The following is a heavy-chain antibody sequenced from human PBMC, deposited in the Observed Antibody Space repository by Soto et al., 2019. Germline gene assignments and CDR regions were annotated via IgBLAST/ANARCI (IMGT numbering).Heavy chain of an antibody. CDR2: ISYDGSNK. CDR1: GFTFSSYG. Sequence: GGSLRLSCAASGFTFSSYGMHWVRQAPGKGLEWVAVISYDGSNKYYADSVKGRFTISRDNSKNKLYLQMNSLRAEDTAVYYCAKDHWGYSGYDFLFDYWGQGTLVTVSS. CDR3: AKDHWGYSGYDFLFDY. J-gene: IGHJ4*02. D-gene: IGHD5-12*01. V-gene: IGHV3-30*18.